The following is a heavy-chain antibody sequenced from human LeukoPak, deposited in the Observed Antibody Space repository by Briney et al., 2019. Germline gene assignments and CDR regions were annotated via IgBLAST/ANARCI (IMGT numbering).Heavy chain of an antibody. CDR3: ARFAVHRRLAVKGQFGLDY. CDR2: INPNSGGT. J-gene: IGHJ4*02. Sequence: ASVKVSCKASAYTFTTSDINWVRQAAGQGLEWMGWINPNSGGTNYAQKFQGRVTMTRDTSTSTVYMELSSLRSEDTAVYYCARFAVHRRLAVKGQFGLDYWGQGTLVTVSS. V-gene: IGHV1-2*02. D-gene: IGHD6-19*01. CDR1: AYTFTTSD.